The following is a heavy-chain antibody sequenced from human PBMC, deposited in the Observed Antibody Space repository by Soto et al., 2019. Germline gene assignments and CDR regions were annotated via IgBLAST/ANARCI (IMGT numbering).Heavy chain of an antibody. CDR1: GLTVSANF. CDR3: ARVSCSSTSCYGIDY. V-gene: IGHV3-66*01. CDR2: VYSGGIT. Sequence: GGSLRLSCAVSGLTVSANFMSWVRQAPGKGLEWVSVVYSGGITNYADSVKGGFTISRDNSKNTLYLQLNSLRAEDTAVYYCARVSCSSTSCYGIDYWGQGTPVTVSS. D-gene: IGHD2-2*01. J-gene: IGHJ4*02.